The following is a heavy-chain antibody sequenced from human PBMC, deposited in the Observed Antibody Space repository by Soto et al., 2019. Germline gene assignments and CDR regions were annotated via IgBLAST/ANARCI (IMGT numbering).Heavy chain of an antibody. D-gene: IGHD6-6*01. J-gene: IGHJ6*01. Sequence: SLKVSCKASGYTYTIYHIDCVLQTTGQGLEWMGWINPNSGNTDYAQKFQGRVTMTRDTSISTAYMELSRLRSDDTAVYYCARSSIAARSESYYYYSGMGVWGQGTTVTVSS. CDR3: ARSSIAARSESYYYYSGMGV. CDR2: INPNSGNT. V-gene: IGHV1-8*01. CDR1: GYTYTIYH.